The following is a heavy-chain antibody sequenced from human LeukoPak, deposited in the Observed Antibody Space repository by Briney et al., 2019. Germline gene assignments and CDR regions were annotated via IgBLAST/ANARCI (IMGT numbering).Heavy chain of an antibody. Sequence: GGSLRLSCAASGFTFSNAWMSWVRQAPGKGLEWVGRIKSKTDGGTTDYAAPVKGRFTISRDDSKNTLYLQMNSLKTEDTAVYYCTTAAGIVLMVYEQDREIDYWGQGTLVTVSS. D-gene: IGHD2-8*01. V-gene: IGHV3-15*01. J-gene: IGHJ4*02. CDR2: IKSKTDGGTT. CDR1: GFTFSNAW. CDR3: TTAAGIVLMVYEQDREIDY.